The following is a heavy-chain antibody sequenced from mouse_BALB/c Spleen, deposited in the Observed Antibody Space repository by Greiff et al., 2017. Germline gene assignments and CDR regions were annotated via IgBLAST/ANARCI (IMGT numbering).Heavy chain of an antibody. Sequence: SGAELVRPGVSVKISCKGSGYTFTDYALHWVKQSHAKSLEWIGVISTYYGDASYNQKFKGQATLTVDKSSRTAYMELARLTSEDSAIYYCAREVPYARNYWGQGTSVTVSS. CDR3: AREVPYARNY. J-gene: IGHJ4*01. V-gene: IGHV1S137*01. CDR1: GYTFTDYA. CDR2: ISTYYGDA.